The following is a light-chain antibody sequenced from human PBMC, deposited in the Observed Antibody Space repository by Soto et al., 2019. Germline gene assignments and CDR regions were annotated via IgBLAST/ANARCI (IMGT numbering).Light chain of an antibody. CDR1: QSVGSTY. V-gene: IGKV3-20*01. J-gene: IGKJ2*01. CDR2: EAS. Sequence: EILLTQSPGTLSLSPGERATLSCRTSQSVGSTYLAWYQQKPVQAPRLLIYEASRRTTGIPDRFSGSGSGTDFTLTISRLEPEDFAVYYCQQFGTSPRYTFGQGTKLEI. CDR3: QQFGTSPRYT.